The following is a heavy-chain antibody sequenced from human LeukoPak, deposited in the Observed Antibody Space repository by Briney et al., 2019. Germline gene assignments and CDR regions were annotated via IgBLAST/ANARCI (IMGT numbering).Heavy chain of an antibody. CDR1: GFTFNHYS. CDR3: ARITMGATIANFYYYHMDV. D-gene: IGHD3-3*01. J-gene: IGHJ6*03. CDR2: IISNGGST. Sequence: GGSLRLSCAAYGFTFNHYSMHWVRQAPGKGLEYVSAIISNGGSTHYADSVKGRFTISRDNSKNTLYLQMDSLRAEDMAVYYCARITMGATIANFYYYHMDVWGKGATVTVSS. V-gene: IGHV3-64*02.